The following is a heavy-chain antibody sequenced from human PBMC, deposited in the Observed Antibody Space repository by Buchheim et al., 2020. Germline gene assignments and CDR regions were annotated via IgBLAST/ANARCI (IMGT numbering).Heavy chain of an antibody. CDR2: IKDSGST. CDR3: ARDFGY. CDR1: GGSIGSATYY. Sequence: QLQLQESGPGLVRPSETLSLTCSVSGGSIGSATYYWGWFRQSPGKGLEWIGSIKDSGSTFYNPSLKSRVAISADTFKAQFSLNLNSVTAADTAVYYCARDFGYWGQGIL. V-gene: IGHV4-39*02. D-gene: IGHD3-10*01. J-gene: IGHJ4*02.